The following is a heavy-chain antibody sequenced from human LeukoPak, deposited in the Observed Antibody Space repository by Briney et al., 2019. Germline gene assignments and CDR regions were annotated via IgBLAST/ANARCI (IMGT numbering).Heavy chain of an antibody. CDR2: INLDGSQK. V-gene: IGHV3-7*01. Sequence: GGSLRLSCAASGFTFSNYWMAWVRQAPGKGPEWVANINLDGSQKYYVDSVKGRFTISRDNAENSLYLQMNSLRVEDTAFYYCARDLAYSRLDYWGQGMLVTVSS. J-gene: IGHJ4*02. CDR3: ARDLAYSRLDY. CDR1: GFTFSNYW. D-gene: IGHD5-18*01.